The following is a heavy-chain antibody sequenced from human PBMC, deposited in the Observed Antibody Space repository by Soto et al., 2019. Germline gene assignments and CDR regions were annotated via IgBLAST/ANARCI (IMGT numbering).Heavy chain of an antibody. D-gene: IGHD2-21*02. CDR3: AIWVPVVTANPPPEYYYYYGMDV. Sequence: SVKVSCKASGGTFSSYAISWVRPAPGQGLEWMGGIIPIFGTANYAQKYQGRVTITADESTSTAYMELSSLRSEDTAEYYYAIWVPVVTANPPPEYYYYYGMDVWGQGTTVTVSS. CDR1: GGTFSSYA. J-gene: IGHJ6*02. CDR2: IIPIFGTA. V-gene: IGHV1-69*13.